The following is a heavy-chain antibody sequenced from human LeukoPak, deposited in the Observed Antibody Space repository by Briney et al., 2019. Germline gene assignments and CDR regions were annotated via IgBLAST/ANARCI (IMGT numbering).Heavy chain of an antibody. Sequence: PSETLSLTCTVSGGSISSYYWSWIRQPPGKGLEWIGYIYYSGSTNYNPSLKSRVTISVDTSKNQFSLKLSSVTAADTAVYYCARGEDIVVVPAAMPAFPFDYWDQGTLVTVSS. D-gene: IGHD2-2*01. CDR1: GGSISSYY. V-gene: IGHV4-59*01. J-gene: IGHJ4*02. CDR3: ARGEDIVVVPAAMPAFPFDY. CDR2: IYYSGST.